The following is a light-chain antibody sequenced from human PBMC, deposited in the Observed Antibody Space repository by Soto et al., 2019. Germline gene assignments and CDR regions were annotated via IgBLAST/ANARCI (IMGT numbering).Light chain of an antibody. Sequence: DIQMTQSPSSLSASVGDRVTITCRASQSISSYLNWYQQKPGKAPKLLIYAASSLQSGVPSRFSGSGSGTDFTLTISSLQPEDFASYYCQQYYSSWTFGQGTKVDIK. J-gene: IGKJ1*01. V-gene: IGKV1-39*01. CDR2: AAS. CDR3: QQYYSSWT. CDR1: QSISSY.